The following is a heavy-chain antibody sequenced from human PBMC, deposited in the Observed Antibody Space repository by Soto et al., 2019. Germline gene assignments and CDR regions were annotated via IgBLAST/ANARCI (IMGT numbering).Heavy chain of an antibody. CDR2: IYYSGST. CDR1: GGSISSYY. D-gene: IGHD3-16*02. Sequence: SETLSLTCTVSGGSISSYYWSWIRQPPGKGLEWIGYIYYSGSTNYNPSLKSRVTISVDASKNQFSLKLSSVTAADTAVYYCARHPTYRDWFDPWGQGTLVTVSS. J-gene: IGHJ5*02. V-gene: IGHV4-59*08. CDR3: ARHPTYRDWFDP.